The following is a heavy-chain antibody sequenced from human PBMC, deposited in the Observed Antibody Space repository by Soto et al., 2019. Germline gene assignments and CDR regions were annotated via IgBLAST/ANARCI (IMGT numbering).Heavy chain of an antibody. CDR2: RWYDGSNK. V-gene: IGHV3-33*01. CDR1: GFTFSSYG. CDR3: ARGPSLRYYFDY. Sequence: QVQLVESGGGVVQPGRSLRLSCAASGFTFSSYGMHWVRQAPGKGLEWVAVRWYDGSNKYYADSVKGRFTISRDNSKNTLYLQMNSLRAEDTAVYYCARGPSLRYYFDYWGQGTLVTVSP. D-gene: IGHD3-16*01. J-gene: IGHJ4*02.